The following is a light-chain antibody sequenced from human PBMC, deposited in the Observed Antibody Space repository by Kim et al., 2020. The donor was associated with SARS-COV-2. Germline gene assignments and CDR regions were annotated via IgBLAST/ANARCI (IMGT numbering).Light chain of an antibody. CDR1: SGAVTSGYY. CDR3: LLYYAGARV. V-gene: IGLV7-43*01. J-gene: IGLJ3*02. Sequence: PGGTVTLTCASSSGAVTSGYYPNWFQQIPGQAPRALIYSTTYKHSWTPARFSGSLLGGKAALTLSGVQPEDEAEYYCLLYYAGARVFGGGTKLTVL. CDR2: STT.